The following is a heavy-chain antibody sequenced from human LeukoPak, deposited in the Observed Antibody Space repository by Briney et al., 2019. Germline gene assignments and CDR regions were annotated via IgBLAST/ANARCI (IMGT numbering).Heavy chain of an antibody. CDR2: IYYSGIT. CDR1: GGSSSGYY. CDR3: ASMIKRPPYYFDY. D-gene: IGHD3-16*01. J-gene: IGHJ4*02. Sequence: SETLSLTCAVYGGSSSGYYWSWIRQPPGKGLEWIGYIYYSGITNCNPSLKSRVTISVDPSTNQFSLRLSSVTAADTAVYYCASMIKRPPYYFDYWGQGTLVTVSS. V-gene: IGHV4-59*08.